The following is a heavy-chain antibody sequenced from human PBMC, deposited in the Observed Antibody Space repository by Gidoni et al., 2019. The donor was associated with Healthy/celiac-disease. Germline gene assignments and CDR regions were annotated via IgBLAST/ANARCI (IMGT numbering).Heavy chain of an antibody. CDR2: IYTSGST. CDR3: ARVFLAAAGTPRWFDP. D-gene: IGHD6-13*01. V-gene: IGHV4-61*02. CDR1: GGSISSGSYY. J-gene: IGHJ5*02. Sequence: QVQLQESGPGLVKPSQPLSLTCTVSGGSISSGSYYWSWIRQPAGKGLEWIGRIYTSGSTNYNPSLKSRVTISVDTSKTQFSLKLSSVTAADTAVYYCARVFLAAAGTPRWFDPWGQGTLVTVSS.